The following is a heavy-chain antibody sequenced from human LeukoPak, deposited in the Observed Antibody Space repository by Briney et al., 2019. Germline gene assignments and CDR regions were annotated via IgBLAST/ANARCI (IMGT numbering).Heavy chain of an antibody. CDR1: GYSLTGHY. J-gene: IGHJ5*02. D-gene: IGHD2/OR15-2a*01. CDR2: INPNSGGT. CDR3: ARQSNKGGFDP. V-gene: IGHV1-2*02. Sequence: ASVKVSCKASGYSLTGHYIHWVRQAPGQGLEWMGWINPNSGGTNYAQKFQGRVTMTRDTSISTAYMELTRLRSDDTAVYYCARQSNKGGFDPWGQGTLVTVSS.